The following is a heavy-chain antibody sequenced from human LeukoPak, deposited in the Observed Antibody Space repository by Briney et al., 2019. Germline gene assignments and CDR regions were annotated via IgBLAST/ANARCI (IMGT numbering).Heavy chain of an antibody. Sequence: GGSLRLSCAASRFTFTSYAMSWVRQAPGKGLEWVSAISDSGGSTYYADSVKGRFTISRDNSKNTLYLQMNSLRAEDTAVYYCAKESFFYYGSGSYSTPKWFDPWGQGTLVTVSS. CDR2: ISDSGGST. J-gene: IGHJ5*02. V-gene: IGHV3-23*01. CDR3: AKESFFYYGSGSYSTPKWFDP. CDR1: RFTFTSYA. D-gene: IGHD3-10*01.